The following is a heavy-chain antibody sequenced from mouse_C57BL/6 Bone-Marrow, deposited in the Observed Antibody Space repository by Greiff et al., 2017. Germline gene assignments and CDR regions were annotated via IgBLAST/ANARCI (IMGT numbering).Heavy chain of an antibody. D-gene: IGHD1-2*01. CDR1: GFNIKDDY. J-gene: IGHJ4*01. Sequence: EVQLQQSGAELVRPGASVKLSCTASGFNIKDDYMHWVKQRPEQGLEWIGWIDPENGDTEYASKFQGKATITADTSSNTAYLQLSSLTSEDTAVYYCTTCATANYYAMDYWGQGTSVTVSS. CDR2: IDPENGDT. CDR3: TTCATANYYAMDY. V-gene: IGHV14-4*01.